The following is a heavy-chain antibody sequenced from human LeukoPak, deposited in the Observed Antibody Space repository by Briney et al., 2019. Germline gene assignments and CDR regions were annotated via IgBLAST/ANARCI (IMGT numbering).Heavy chain of an antibody. CDR3: ARAVLDGSGSYPYFDY. CDR2: INWYGGST. CDR1: GFTFDDCG. D-gene: IGHD3-10*01. Sequence: GGSLRLSCAASGFTFDDCGMSWVRQAPGKGLEWVSGINWYGGSTGYADSVKGRFTISRDNAKNSLYLQMNSLRAEDTALYYCARAVLDGSGSYPYFDYWGQGTLVTVSS. V-gene: IGHV3-20*04. J-gene: IGHJ4*02.